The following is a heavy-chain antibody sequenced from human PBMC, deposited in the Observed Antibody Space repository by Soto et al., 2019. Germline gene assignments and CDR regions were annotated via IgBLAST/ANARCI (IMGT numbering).Heavy chain of an antibody. J-gene: IGHJ6*02. D-gene: IGHD3-10*01. CDR1: GFTFSSYA. Sequence: LRLSCAASGFTFSSYAMHWVRQAPGKGLEWVAVISYDGSNKYYADSVKGRFIISRDNSKNTLYLQMNSLRAEDTAVYYCARDPPLEDGWGYYYGMDVWGQGTTVTVSS. V-gene: IGHV3-30-3*01. CDR3: ARDPPLEDGWGYYYGMDV. CDR2: ISYDGSNK.